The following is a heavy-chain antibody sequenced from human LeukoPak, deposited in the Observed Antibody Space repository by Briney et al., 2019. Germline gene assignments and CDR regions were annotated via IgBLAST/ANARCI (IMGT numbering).Heavy chain of an antibody. D-gene: IGHD3-9*01. CDR2: ISWNSGSI. V-gene: IGHV3-9*01. J-gene: IGHJ6*02. CDR3: AKDILTGYHLPTYYYGMDV. CDR1: GFTFDDYA. Sequence: PGGSLRLSCAASGFTFDDYAMHWVRQAPGKGLEWVSGISWNSGSIGYADSVKGRFTISRDNAKNSLYLQMNSLRAEDTALYYCAKDILTGYHLPTYYYGMDVWGQGTTVTVSS.